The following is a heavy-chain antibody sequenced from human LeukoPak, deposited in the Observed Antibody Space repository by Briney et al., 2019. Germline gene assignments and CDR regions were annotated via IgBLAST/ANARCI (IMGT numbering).Heavy chain of an antibody. CDR1: GYTFTTYG. V-gene: IGHV1-18*01. CDR2: ISAYNGNT. D-gene: IGHD1-26*01. CDR3: ARPVFSGSYGAMDV. Sequence: ASVKVSCKASGYTFTTYGINWVRQAPGQGLEWMGWISAYNGNTNYAQKVQGRVTMTTDTSTSTAYMEPRSLRSDDTAVYYCARPVFSGSYGAMDVWGQGTTVTVSS. J-gene: IGHJ6*02.